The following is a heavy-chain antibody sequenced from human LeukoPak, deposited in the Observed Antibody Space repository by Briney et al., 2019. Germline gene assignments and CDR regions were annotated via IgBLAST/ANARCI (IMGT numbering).Heavy chain of an antibody. CDR3: ARSHGAGLQWFDT. Sequence: PSETLSLTCGVYGGSFNDYYWSWIRQPPGKGLEWIGEINHAGNTNYNPSLKSRVSMSVDRSKSQVSLHVNSVTAADTAVYYCARSHGAGLQWFDTWGQGTPVTVSS. J-gene: IGHJ5*02. CDR1: GGSFNDYY. V-gene: IGHV4-34*01. CDR2: INHAGNT. D-gene: IGHD3-10*01.